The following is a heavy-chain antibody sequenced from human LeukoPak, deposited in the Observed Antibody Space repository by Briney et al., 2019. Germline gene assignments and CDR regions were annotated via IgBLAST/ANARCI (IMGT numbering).Heavy chain of an antibody. D-gene: IGHD2-21*02. CDR2: INPNTGGT. V-gene: IGHV1-2*02. Sequence: ASVKVSCKASGYTFTDYYIHWVRQAPGQGVEWMGWINPNTGGTNYAQKFQGRVTMTRDTSISTAYMELSRLRFDDTAVYYCARGGAHCGGDCYSDYWGQGTLVTVSS. J-gene: IGHJ4*02. CDR1: GYTFTDYY. CDR3: ARGGAHCGGDCYSDY.